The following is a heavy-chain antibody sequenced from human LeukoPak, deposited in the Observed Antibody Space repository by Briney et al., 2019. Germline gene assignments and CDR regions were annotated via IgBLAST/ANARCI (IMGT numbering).Heavy chain of an antibody. V-gene: IGHV3-7*01. Sequence: GGSLRLSRAASGFTFSSYWMSWVRQAPGKGLEWVANIKQDGSEKYYVDSVKGRFTIPRDNAKNSLYLQMNSLRAEDTAVYYCARENFEPPKQYYFDYWGQGTLVTVSS. D-gene: IGHD1-14*01. CDR3: ARENFEPPKQYYFDY. CDR1: GFTFSSYW. J-gene: IGHJ4*02. CDR2: IKQDGSEK.